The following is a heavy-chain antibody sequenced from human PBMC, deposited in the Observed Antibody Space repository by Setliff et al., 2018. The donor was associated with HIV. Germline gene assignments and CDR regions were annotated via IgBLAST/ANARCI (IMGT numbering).Heavy chain of an antibody. CDR1: GGSISTYY. V-gene: IGHV4-59*12. CDR3: ARELHDYSNYSGWFDP. CDR2: IFYTESTNYTPSIKST. D-gene: IGHD4-4*01. J-gene: IGHJ5*02. Sequence: ETLSLTCTVSGGSISTYYWSWIRQSPGEGLEWIGYIFYTESTNYTPSIKSTNYTPSLKSRVTVSLDTSQNQFSLNLSSVTAAVTAVYYCARELHDYSNYSGWFDPWGQGTLVTVSS.